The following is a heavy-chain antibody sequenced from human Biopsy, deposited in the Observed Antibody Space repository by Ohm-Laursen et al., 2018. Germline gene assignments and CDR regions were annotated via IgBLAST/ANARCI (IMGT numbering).Heavy chain of an antibody. J-gene: IGHJ2*01. CDR3: ARDRGYYSDRTVPGYFDL. D-gene: IGHD3-22*01. V-gene: IGHV4-59*01. CDR1: GDSISSYY. CDR2: VYYTGST. Sequence: TLSLTCTVSGDSISSYYWSWIRQPPGKGLQWIGYVYYTGSTEYNPSLQSRVTISVDTSKNHFSLRLRSVTPAGTAIYYCARDRGYYSDRTVPGYFDLWGRGTLVTVSS.